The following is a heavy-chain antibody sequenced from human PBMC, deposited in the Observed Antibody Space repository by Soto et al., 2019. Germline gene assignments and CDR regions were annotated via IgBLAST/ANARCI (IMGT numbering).Heavy chain of an antibody. J-gene: IGHJ4*02. V-gene: IGHV3-9*01. CDR1: GSTIDDYA. D-gene: IGHD3-16*01. CDR2: IFWVGGGT. CDR3: GKDLSRGGLES. Sequence: EVQVVESGGGLVQPGGSLTLSCVVSGSTIDDYAMHWVRQVPGKGLERVSGIFWVGGGTGYADSVKGRFTISRDRARSSLSLQMSSLRIEDTAVYYCGKDLSRGGLESWGQGTRVTVSS.